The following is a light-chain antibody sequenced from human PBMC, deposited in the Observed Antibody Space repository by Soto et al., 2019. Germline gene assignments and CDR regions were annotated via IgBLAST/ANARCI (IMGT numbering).Light chain of an antibody. J-gene: IGLJ1*01. CDR1: SSDVGGYNY. Sequence: QSALTQPRSVSGSPGQSVTISCTGTSSDVGGYNYVSWYQQHPGKAPKLMIYAVNKRPSGVPDRFSGSKSGNTASLTISGLQADDGADYYCCSSAGNLFVFGRGTKLTVL. CDR3: CSSAGNLFV. V-gene: IGLV2-11*01. CDR2: AVN.